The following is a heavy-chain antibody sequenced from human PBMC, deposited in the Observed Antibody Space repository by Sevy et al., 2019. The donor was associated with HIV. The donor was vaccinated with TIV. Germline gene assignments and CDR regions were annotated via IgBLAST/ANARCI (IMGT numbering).Heavy chain of an antibody. CDR1: GFIFSDYW. CDR3: ARAFRREAYTPDY. Sequence: GGSLRLSCAASGFIFSDYWMTWVRQAPGKGLEWVATIRLDGSARYYASSVMGRFTISRDNAKNSLFLQMNSLRVEDTAVYYCARAFRREAYTPDYWGQGSLVTVSS. V-gene: IGHV3-7*03. D-gene: IGHD4-4*01. J-gene: IGHJ4*02. CDR2: IRLDGSAR.